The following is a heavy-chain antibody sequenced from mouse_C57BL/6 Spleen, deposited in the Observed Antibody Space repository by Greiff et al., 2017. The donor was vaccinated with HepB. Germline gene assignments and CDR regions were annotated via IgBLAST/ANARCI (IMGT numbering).Heavy chain of an antibody. J-gene: IGHJ4*01. CDR2: IDPETGGT. Sequence: VHLVESGAELVRPGASVTLSCKASGYTFTDYEMHWVKQTPVHGLEWIGAIDPETGGTAYNQKFKGKAILTADKSSSTAYMELRSLTSEDSAVYYCTRSGDGPLYAMDYWGQGTSVTVSS. D-gene: IGHD2-3*01. V-gene: IGHV1-15*01. CDR3: TRSGDGPLYAMDY. CDR1: GYTFTDYE.